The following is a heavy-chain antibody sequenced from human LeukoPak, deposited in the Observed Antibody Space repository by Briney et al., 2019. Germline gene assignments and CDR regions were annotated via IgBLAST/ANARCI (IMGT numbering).Heavy chain of an antibody. Sequence: GGSLLSSCKGSGYCFTSYWISWVRRMAGKGRVWMGRIDPSDSYTNYSPSFQGHVTISADKSISTAYLQWSSLKASDTAMYYCARLIAAAGTSYGMDVWGKGTTVTVSS. CDR1: GYCFTSYW. CDR2: IDPSDSYT. J-gene: IGHJ6*04. V-gene: IGHV5-10-1*01. CDR3: ARLIAAAGTSYGMDV. D-gene: IGHD6-13*01.